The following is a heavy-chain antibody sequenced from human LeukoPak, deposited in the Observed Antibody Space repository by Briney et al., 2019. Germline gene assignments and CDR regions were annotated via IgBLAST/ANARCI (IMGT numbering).Heavy chain of an antibody. CDR1: VGTFSSYA. J-gene: IGHJ4*02. CDR3: ARAKGQYSSAGFDY. V-gene: IGHV1-69*13. CDR2: IVPIFGTA. Sequence: SVKVSCKASVGTFSSYAISWVRQAPGQGLEWMGGIVPIFGTANYAQKFQGRVTITADESTSTAYMELSSLRSEDTAVYYCARAKGQYSSAGFDYWGQGTLVTVSS. D-gene: IGHD2-21*01.